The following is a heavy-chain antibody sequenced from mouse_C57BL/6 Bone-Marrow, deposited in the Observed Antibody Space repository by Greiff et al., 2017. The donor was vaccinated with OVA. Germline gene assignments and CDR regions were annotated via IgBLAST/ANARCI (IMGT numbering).Heavy chain of an antibody. CDR1: GSTFTSYG. J-gene: IGHJ2*01. CDR2: IYPRSVTP. CDR3: ARNRDGYFNYFDY. D-gene: IGHD2-3*01. Sequence: VMLVESGAELARPGASVKLSCKASGSTFTSYGISWVKQRTGQGLEWLGEIYPRSVTPYYTEKFKGQATLTADKSSSTAYMELRSLTSEDSAVYFCARNRDGYFNYFDYWGQGTTLTVSS. V-gene: IGHV1-81*01.